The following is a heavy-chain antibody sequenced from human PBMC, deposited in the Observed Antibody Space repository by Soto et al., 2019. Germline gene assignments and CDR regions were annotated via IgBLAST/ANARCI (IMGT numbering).Heavy chain of an antibody. J-gene: IGHJ4*02. Sequence: EVQLVESGGGLVQPGGSLRLSCAASGFTFSSCSMNWVRQAPGKGLEWVSYISSSSRTTYYADSVKGRFTISRDNAKNSLYLQINSLRAGDTAVYYCARDDGMGYFDYWGQGTLVTVSS. CDR1: GFTFSSCS. CDR3: ARDDGMGYFDY. CDR2: ISSSSRTT. V-gene: IGHV3-48*01. D-gene: IGHD1-26*01.